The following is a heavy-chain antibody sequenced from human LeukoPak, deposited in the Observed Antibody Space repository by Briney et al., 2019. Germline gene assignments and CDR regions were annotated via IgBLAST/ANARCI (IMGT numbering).Heavy chain of an antibody. J-gene: IGHJ5*02. CDR1: GFTFSSYA. CDR3: ARDFTNYQLLFPWFDP. V-gene: IGHV3-30-3*01. D-gene: IGHD2-2*01. Sequence: GGSLRLSCAASGFTFSSYAVHWVRQAPGKGREGVAVISYDGSNKYYADAVRGRFTIRRDNSKNTLYLQLNSLRAEDTAVYYCARDFTNYQLLFPWFDPWGQGTLVTVSS. CDR2: ISYDGSNK.